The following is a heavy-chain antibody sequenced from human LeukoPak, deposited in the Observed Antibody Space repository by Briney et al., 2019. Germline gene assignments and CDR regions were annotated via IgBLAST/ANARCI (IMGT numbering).Heavy chain of an antibody. CDR3: ARDFSGSDYYLDY. CDR1: GDSISGYY. CDR2: ISTTGNT. D-gene: IGHD1-26*01. Sequence: SETLSLTCTVSGDSISGYYWSWIRQSAGKGLEYIGRISTTGNTNDIPSLKSRVTMSIDTSKNHFSLKLSSVTAADTAMYYCARDFSGSDYYLDYWGQGIPVTVSS. J-gene: IGHJ4*02. V-gene: IGHV4-4*07.